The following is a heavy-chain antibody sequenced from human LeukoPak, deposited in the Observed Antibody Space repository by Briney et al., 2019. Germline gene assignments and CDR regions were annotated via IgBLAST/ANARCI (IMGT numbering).Heavy chain of an antibody. CDR3: ARVQLYYDFWGMDV. CDR1: GFTFSSYD. Sequence: GGSLRLFCAASGFTFSSYDMHWVRQATGKGLEWVSAIGTAGDTYYPGSVKGRFTISRENAKNSLYLQMNSLRAGDAAVYYCARVQLYYDFWGMDVWGQGTTVTVSS. V-gene: IGHV3-13*01. J-gene: IGHJ6*02. CDR2: IGTAGDT. D-gene: IGHD3-3*01.